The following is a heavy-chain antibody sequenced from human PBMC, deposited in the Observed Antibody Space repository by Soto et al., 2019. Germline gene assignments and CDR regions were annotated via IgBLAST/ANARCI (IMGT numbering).Heavy chain of an antibody. CDR1: GGSISSSSYY. CDR3: ASPGGWVGDYFDY. D-gene: IGHD6-19*01. V-gene: IGHV4-39*01. J-gene: IGHJ4*02. Sequence: QLQLQESGPGLVKPSETLSLTCTVSGGSISSSSYYWGWIRQPPGKGLEWIGSIYYSGSTYYNPSLKSRVTISVDTSKNQFSLKLSSVTAADTAVYYCASPGGWVGDYFDYWGQGTLVTVSS. CDR2: IYYSGST.